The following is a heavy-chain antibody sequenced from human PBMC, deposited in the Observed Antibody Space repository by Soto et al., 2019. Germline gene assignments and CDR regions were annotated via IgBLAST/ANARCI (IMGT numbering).Heavy chain of an antibody. CDR1: GFTFNSYA. CDR2: ISSYGADT. D-gene: IGHD6-19*01. Sequence: LRLSCSASGFTFNSYAMHWVRQAPGKGLEFVSAISSYGADTYYADSVKGRFAISRDNSKNTLYLQMSSLRAEDTALYYCVKEGYMRSDWYGQFDYPGQGALLTLSS. CDR3: VKEGYMRSDWYGQFDY. V-gene: IGHV3-64D*06. J-gene: IGHJ4*02.